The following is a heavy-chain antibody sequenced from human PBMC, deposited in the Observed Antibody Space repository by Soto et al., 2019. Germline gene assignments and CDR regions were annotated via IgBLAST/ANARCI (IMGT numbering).Heavy chain of an antibody. CDR1: GLTFSHKW. CDR3: TTDACEGSCQLDY. Sequence: EVQLVESGGGLVQPGGSLRLSCAVSGLTFSHKWMHWVRQAPGKGLVWVSRVKKDGSDIAYADSVKGRFTTSRDNAENTLYVQMNSLRVEDTAVYYCTTDACEGSCQLDYWGQGTPVTVSS. J-gene: IGHJ4*02. CDR2: VKKDGSDI. V-gene: IGHV3-74*03. D-gene: IGHD2-15*01.